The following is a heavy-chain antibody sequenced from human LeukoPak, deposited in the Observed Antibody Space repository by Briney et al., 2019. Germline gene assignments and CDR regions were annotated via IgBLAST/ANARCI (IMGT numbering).Heavy chain of an antibody. V-gene: IGHV3-7*01. D-gene: IGHD1-7*01. J-gene: IGHJ4*02. Sequence: GGSLRLSCAASGFTFSGHWMSWVRQAPGKGLEWVANINQGGSDKYYVDSVKGRFTISRDNAKNSLYLQMNSLRAEDTAVYYCARGTSYNWNYLGDYWGQGTLVTVSS. CDR3: ARGTSYNWNYLGDY. CDR1: GFTFSGHW. CDR2: INQGGSDK.